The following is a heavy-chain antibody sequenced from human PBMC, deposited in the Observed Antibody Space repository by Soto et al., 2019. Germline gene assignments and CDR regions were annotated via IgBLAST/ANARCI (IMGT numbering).Heavy chain of an antibody. Sequence: SETLSLTCTVSGASGNSPDYSCSWIRQSPEKGLEWIGYTHYSGNSFHNPSLRSRVTISVETSKNQFSLKLNSVTVADTAVYYCARDVPRVALGDGGITFDPCVQRTLGTVSS. V-gene: IGHV4-30-4*01. CDR2: THYSGNS. CDR3: ARDVPRVALGDGGITFDP. CDR1: GASGNSPDYS. J-gene: IGHJ5*02. D-gene: IGHD3-10*01.